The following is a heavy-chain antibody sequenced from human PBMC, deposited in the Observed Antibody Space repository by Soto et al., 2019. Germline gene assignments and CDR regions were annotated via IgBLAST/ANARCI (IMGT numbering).Heavy chain of an antibody. V-gene: IGHV3-74*03. CDR1: GFTFSSYW. J-gene: IGHJ6*02. Sequence: EVQFVESGGGLVRPGGSLRLSCAASGFTFSSYWMHWVRQAPGKGLVWVSRMNEDGGTTEYADSVKGRFTISRDNAKNTLYLQMNSLRVEDTAVYYCASDLSGRADVWGQGTTVTVSS. CDR2: MNEDGGTT. D-gene: IGHD3-10*01. CDR3: ASDLSGRADV.